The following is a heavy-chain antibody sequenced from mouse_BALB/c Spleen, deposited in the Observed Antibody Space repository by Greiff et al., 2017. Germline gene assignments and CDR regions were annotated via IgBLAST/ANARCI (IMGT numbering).Heavy chain of an antibody. D-gene: IGHD2-3*01. Sequence: VQLQQSGAELVRPGTSVKVSCKASGYAFTNYLIEWVKQRPGQGLEWIGVINPGSGGTNYNEKFKGKATLTADKSSSTAYMQLSSLTSDDSAVYFCARDDDGYYWYFDVWGAGTTVTVSS. CDR1: GYAFTNYL. CDR3: ARDDDGYYWYFDV. CDR2: INPGSGGT. J-gene: IGHJ1*01. V-gene: IGHV1-54*01.